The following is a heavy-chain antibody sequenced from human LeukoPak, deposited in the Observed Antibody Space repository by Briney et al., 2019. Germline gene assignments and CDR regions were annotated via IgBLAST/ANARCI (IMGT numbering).Heavy chain of an antibody. Sequence: GGSLRLSCAASGFTVSSNYVSWVRQAPGKGLEWVSVIYSGGSTYYADSVKGRFTISRDNSKNTLYLQMNSLRAEDTAVYYCARGARGYDILTGYYSNRYFDYWGQGTLVTVSS. CDR2: IYSGGST. V-gene: IGHV3-66*01. J-gene: IGHJ4*02. CDR3: ARGARGYDILTGYYSNRYFDY. CDR1: GFTVSSNY. D-gene: IGHD3-9*01.